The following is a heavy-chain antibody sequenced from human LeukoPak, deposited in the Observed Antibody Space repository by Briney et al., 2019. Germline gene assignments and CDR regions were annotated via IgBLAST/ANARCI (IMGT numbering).Heavy chain of an antibody. J-gene: IGHJ4*02. CDR2: INHSGYT. D-gene: IGHD6-19*01. Sequence: SETLSLTCAVSGVAFSNYHWSWVRQSPTKGLEWIGEINHSGYTDYNPSLKSRVTISIDTSKNQFSLMVISVTAADTGVYYCTRAVAGHPDWGQGTLVTVSS. CDR1: GVAFSNYH. V-gene: IGHV4-34*01. CDR3: TRAVAGHPD.